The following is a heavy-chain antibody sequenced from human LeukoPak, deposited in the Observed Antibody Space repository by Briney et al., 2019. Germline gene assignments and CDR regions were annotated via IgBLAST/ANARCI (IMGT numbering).Heavy chain of an antibody. CDR2: ISSSSTI. V-gene: IGHV3-48*01. D-gene: IGHD6-19*01. J-gene: IGHJ4*02. CDR1: GFTFSSYS. Sequence: PGGSLRLSCAASGFTFSSYSMNWVRQAPGKGLEWVSYISSSSTIYYADSVKGRFTISRDNAKNSLYLQMNSLRAEDTAVYYCAREALIAVAGTFDYWGQGTLVTASS. CDR3: AREALIAVAGTFDY.